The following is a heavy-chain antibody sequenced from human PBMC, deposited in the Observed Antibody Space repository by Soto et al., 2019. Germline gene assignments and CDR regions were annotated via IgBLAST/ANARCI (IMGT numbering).Heavy chain of an antibody. CDR2: IYHSGST. Sequence: SETLSLTCAVSGGSISSSNWWSWVRQPPGKGLEWIGEIYHSGSTNYNPSLKSRVTISVDKSKNQFSLKLSSVTAADTAVYYCARVSLLRFLEWTFDYWGQGTLVTVSS. CDR1: GGSISSSNW. D-gene: IGHD3-3*01. V-gene: IGHV4-4*02. CDR3: ARVSLLRFLEWTFDY. J-gene: IGHJ4*02.